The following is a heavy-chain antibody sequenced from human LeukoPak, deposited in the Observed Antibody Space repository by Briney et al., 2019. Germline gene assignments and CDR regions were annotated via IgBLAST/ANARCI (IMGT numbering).Heavy chain of an antibody. CDR1: GFTFRNYW. CDR2: IRQDGSDE. Sequence: GGSLRLSCAASGFTFRNYWMYWVRQAPGKGLEWVANIRQDGSDEFYADSVKGRFTISADSAKNSLFLQMNTLRAEDTAVYYCAGGTGTGYWGEGTLVTVSS. CDR3: AGGTGTGY. V-gene: IGHV3-7*04. J-gene: IGHJ1*01. D-gene: IGHD1-1*01.